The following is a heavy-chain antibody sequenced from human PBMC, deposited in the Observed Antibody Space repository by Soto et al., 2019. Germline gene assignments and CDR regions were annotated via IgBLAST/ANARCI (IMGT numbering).Heavy chain of an antibody. V-gene: IGHV3-30*18. D-gene: IGHD3-3*01. CDR3: AKDTLFGVVIPDDYGMDV. Sequence: QVQLVESGGGVVQPGRSLRLSCAASGFTFSNYGMHWVRQAPGKGLEWVAVMSYDGNNKHYAESVKGRFTISRDNSKNTLSLQMNSLRAEDTAAYYCAKDTLFGVVIPDDYGMDVWGQGTTVTVSS. J-gene: IGHJ6*02. CDR2: MSYDGNNK. CDR1: GFTFSNYG.